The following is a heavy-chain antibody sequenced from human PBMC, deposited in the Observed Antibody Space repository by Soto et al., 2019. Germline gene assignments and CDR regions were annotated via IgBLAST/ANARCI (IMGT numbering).Heavy chain of an antibody. D-gene: IGHD1-26*01. J-gene: IGHJ6*02. CDR1: GGSISSSSYY. V-gene: IGHV4-39*01. CDR2: IYYSGST. Sequence: PSETLSLTCTVSGGSISSSSYYWGWIRQPPGKGLEWIGSIYYSGSTYYNPSLKSRVTISVDTSKNQFSLKLSSVTAADTAVYYCARLDSGSYYYYGMDVRGQGTTVTVSS. CDR3: ARLDSGSYYYYGMDV.